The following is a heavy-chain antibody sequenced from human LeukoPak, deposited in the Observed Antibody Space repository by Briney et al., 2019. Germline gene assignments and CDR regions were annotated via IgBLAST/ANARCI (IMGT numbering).Heavy chain of an antibody. Sequence: SETLSLTCAVYGGSFSGYYWSWIRQPPGKGLEWIGEINHSGSTNYNPSLKSRVTISVDTSKNQSSLKLSSVTAADTAVYYCARFETTVTTVSFDPWGQGTLVTVSS. D-gene: IGHD4-17*01. J-gene: IGHJ5*02. CDR2: INHSGST. CDR1: GGSFSGYY. V-gene: IGHV4-34*01. CDR3: ARFETTVTTVSFDP.